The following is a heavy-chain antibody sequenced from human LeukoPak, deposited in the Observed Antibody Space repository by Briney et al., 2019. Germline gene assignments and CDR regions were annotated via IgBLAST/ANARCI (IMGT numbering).Heavy chain of an antibody. CDR2: ISGSGGGT. Sequence: GGSLRLSCAASGFTFSSYAMSWVRQAQGKGREWVSDISGSGGGTYYADSVKGRFTISRDNSKNTLYLQMNSLRAEDTAVYYCAKGPAGYYGSGSYPRGWGQGTLVTVSS. J-gene: IGHJ4*02. CDR3: AKGPAGYYGSGSYPRG. D-gene: IGHD3-10*01. V-gene: IGHV3-23*01. CDR1: GFTFSSYA.